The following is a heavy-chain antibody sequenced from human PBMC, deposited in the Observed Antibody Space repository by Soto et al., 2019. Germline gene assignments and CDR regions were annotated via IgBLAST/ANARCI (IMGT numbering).Heavy chain of an antibody. CDR3: ARGGLQHALDV. V-gene: IGHV3-74*03. Sequence: EVQLVESGGGLVQPGGSLRLSCAASGFTFSNYWMYWVRHAPGKGLVWVSRVNNDGTDTTHADSVKGRFTISRDNAENTLYLQMNSLRAEDTAVYYCARGGLQHALDVWGQGSTVNVSS. D-gene: IGHD6-13*01. CDR2: VNNDGTDT. CDR1: GFTFSNYW. J-gene: IGHJ6*02.